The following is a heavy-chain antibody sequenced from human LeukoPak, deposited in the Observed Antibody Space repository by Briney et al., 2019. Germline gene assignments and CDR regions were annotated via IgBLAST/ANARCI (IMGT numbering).Heavy chain of an antibody. Sequence: SETLSLTCTVSGGSISSSSYYWGWIPQPPGKGLEWIGRIYYSGSTYYNPSLKSRVTISVDTSKNQFSLKLSSVTAADTAVYYCARTRYYYNSRSYGAPYYFDYWGQGTLVTVSS. J-gene: IGHJ4*02. D-gene: IGHD3-10*01. CDR2: IYYSGST. CDR1: GGSISSSSYY. V-gene: IGHV4-39*01. CDR3: ARTRYYYNSRSYGAPYYFDY.